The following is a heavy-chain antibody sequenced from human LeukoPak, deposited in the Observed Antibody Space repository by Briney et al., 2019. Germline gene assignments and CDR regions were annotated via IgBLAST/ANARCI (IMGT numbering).Heavy chain of an antibody. J-gene: IGHJ4*02. V-gene: IGHV3-21*06. CDR3: ARDREEYCSGGSCSSFDY. CDR1: GFTFSSHS. D-gene: IGHD2-15*01. CDR2: ISGSSSYI. Sequence: GGSLRLSCAASGFTFSSHSMNWVRQAPGKGLEWVSSISGSSSYIYYADSVKGRFTISRDNVKNSLYLQMNSLRGEDTAVYYCARDREEYCSGGSCSSFDYWGQGILVTVSS.